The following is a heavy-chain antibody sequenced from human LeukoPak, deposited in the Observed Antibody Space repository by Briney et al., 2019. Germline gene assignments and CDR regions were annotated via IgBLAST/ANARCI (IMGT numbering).Heavy chain of an antibody. CDR2: IYYSGST. CDR3: ARHSRFGEFPRFDY. CDR1: GGSISSYY. Sequence: SETLSLTCTVSGGSISSYYWSWIRQPPGKGLEWIGYIYYSGSTNYNPSLKSRVTISVDTSKNQFSLKLSSVTAADTAVYYCARHSRFGEFPRFDYWGQGTLVTVSS. J-gene: IGHJ4*02. V-gene: IGHV4-59*08. D-gene: IGHD3-10*01.